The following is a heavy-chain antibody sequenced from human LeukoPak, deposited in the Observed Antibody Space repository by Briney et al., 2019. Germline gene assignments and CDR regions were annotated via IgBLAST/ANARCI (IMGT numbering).Heavy chain of an antibody. J-gene: IGHJ6*03. CDR2: IYYTGNT. Sequence: ASETLSLTCTVSGGSISNYYWNWIRQPPGKGLEWIGYIYYTGNTNYNPSLKSRVTISVDTSKNQFSLKLSSVTAADTAVYYCARGTWFGELFGYYYYMDVWGKGTTVTISS. V-gene: IGHV4-59*01. CDR1: GGSISNYY. D-gene: IGHD3-10*01. CDR3: ARGTWFGELFGYYYYMDV.